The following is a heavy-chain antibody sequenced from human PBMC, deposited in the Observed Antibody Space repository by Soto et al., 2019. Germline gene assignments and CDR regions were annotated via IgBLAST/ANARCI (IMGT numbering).Heavy chain of an antibody. CDR2: IFYSGST. D-gene: IGHD6-13*01. J-gene: IGHJ5*02. CDR1: GVSLTSGTYY. Sequence: PSETLSLTCTVSGVSLTSGTYYWSWIRQHPGKGLEWIGYIFYSGSTDHNPSLKSRVTISVDTSKNQFSLKLSSVTAADTAGYYCAIYSSSWWGSWFDPWGQGTLVTVSS. CDR3: AIYSSSWWGSWFDP. V-gene: IGHV4-31*03.